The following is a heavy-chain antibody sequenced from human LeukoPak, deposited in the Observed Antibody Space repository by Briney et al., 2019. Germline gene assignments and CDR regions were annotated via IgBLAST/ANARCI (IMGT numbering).Heavy chain of an antibody. CDR3: AKDQGSSWFFYFDY. V-gene: IGHV3-23*01. CDR1: GFTFSSYG. Sequence: GGSLRLSCAASGFTFSSYGMSWVRQAPGKGLEWVSAISGSGGSTYYADSVKGRFTISRDNSKNTLYLQMNSLRAEDTAVYYCAKDQGSSWFFYFDYWGQGTLVTVSS. J-gene: IGHJ4*02. D-gene: IGHD6-13*01. CDR2: ISGSGGST.